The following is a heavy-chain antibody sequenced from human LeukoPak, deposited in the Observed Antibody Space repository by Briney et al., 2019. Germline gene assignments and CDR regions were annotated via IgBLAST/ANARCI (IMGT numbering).Heavy chain of an antibody. J-gene: IGHJ2*01. Sequence: GGSLRLSCAASGFTFSSYAMSWVRQAPGKGLEWVSAISGSGGSTYYADSVKGRFTISRDNSKNTLYLHMNSLRAEDTAVYYCAKARLVYDSSGYPIFWYFDLWGRGTLVTVSS. CDR3: AKARLVYDSSGYPIFWYFDL. D-gene: IGHD3-22*01. CDR1: GFTFSSYA. V-gene: IGHV3-23*01. CDR2: ISGSGGST.